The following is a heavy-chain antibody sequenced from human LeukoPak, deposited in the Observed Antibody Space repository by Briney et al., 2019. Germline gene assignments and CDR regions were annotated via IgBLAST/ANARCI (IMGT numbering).Heavy chain of an antibody. CDR3: ARHNIVVVPAAIPSDAFDI. J-gene: IGHJ3*02. D-gene: IGHD2-2*01. CDR2: MNPNSGNT. Sequence: GASVKVSCKASGYTFTSYDINWVRQATGQGLEWMGWMNPNSGNTGYAQKFQDRVTMTRNTSISTAYMELSSLRSEDTAVYYCARHNIVVVPAAIPSDAFDIWGQGTMVTVSS. V-gene: IGHV1-8*01. CDR1: GYTFTSYD.